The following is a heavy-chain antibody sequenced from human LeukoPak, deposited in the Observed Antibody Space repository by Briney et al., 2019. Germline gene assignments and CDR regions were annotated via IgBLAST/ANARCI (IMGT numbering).Heavy chain of an antibody. J-gene: IGHJ4*02. CDR2: ISWNSGSI. V-gene: IGHV3-9*01. CDR1: GLTFDDYV. D-gene: IGHD3-22*01. Sequence: GGSVRLSCAASGLTFDDYVMHWVRQAPGKGLEWVSGISWNSGSIGYADSVKGRFTISIDNAKNSLSLQMDSLRAEDTALYYCAKEGYDGSGYYYFDYWGQGTRVTVSS. CDR3: AKEGYDGSGYYYFDY.